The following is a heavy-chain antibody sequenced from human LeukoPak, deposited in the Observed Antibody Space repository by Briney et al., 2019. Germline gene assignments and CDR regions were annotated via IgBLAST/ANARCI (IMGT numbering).Heavy chain of an antibody. CDR1: GFTFNNYN. Sequence: GGSLRLSCAASGFTFNNYNMNWVRQAPGKGLEWVSSISSSSTYINYADSVKGRFTISRDNAKNSLYLQMDSLRAEDTAVYYCARDRSPGNFDYWGQGTLVTVSS. CDR3: ARDRSPGNFDY. V-gene: IGHV3-21*01. CDR2: ISSSSTYI. J-gene: IGHJ4*02. D-gene: IGHD3-10*01.